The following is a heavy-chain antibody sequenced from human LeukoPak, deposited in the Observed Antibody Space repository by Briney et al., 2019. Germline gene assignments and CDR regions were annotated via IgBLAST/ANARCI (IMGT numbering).Heavy chain of an antibody. Sequence: NHGESLKISCKSSGYSFTSQWIVWVRQMPGKGLEWMGIIYPGDSDTRYSPSFHGQVTISADKSISTAFLQWSSLKASDTAMYYCARLSYDSSDFHYMDVWGKGTTVTISS. CDR1: GYSFTSQW. CDR3: ARLSYDSSDFHYMDV. D-gene: IGHD3-22*01. J-gene: IGHJ6*03. V-gene: IGHV5-51*01. CDR2: IYPGDSDT.